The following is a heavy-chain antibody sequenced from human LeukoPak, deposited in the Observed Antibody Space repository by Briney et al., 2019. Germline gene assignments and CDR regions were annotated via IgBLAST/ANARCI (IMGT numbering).Heavy chain of an antibody. CDR1: GGSFSGYY. J-gene: IGHJ4*02. CDR2: INHSGST. V-gene: IGHV4-34*01. Sequence: SETLSLTCAVYGGSFSGYYWSWIRQPPGKGLEWIGEINHSGSTNYNPSLKSRVTISVDTSKNQFSLKLSSVTAADTAVYYCARVRSGYCSSTSCYNPPQITSRDFDYWGQGTLVTVSS. D-gene: IGHD2-2*02. CDR3: ARVRSGYCSSTSCYNPPQITSRDFDY.